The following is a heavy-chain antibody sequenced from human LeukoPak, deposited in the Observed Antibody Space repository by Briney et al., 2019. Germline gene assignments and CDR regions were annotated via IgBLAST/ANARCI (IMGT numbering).Heavy chain of an antibody. CDR1: GFTLRNYA. CDR2: IDSNGDSR. CDR3: VNVGQWLVPDCYYGVDV. J-gene: IGHJ6*02. V-gene: IGHV3-64D*06. D-gene: IGHD6-19*01. Sequence: GGSLRLSCSASGFTLRNYAMHWVRHAPGKGLEYVSTIDSNGDSRYYADSVKGRFTISRDNSKKTLYLQMSSLRPEDTAVYYCVNVGQWLVPDCYYGVDVWGQGTTVTVSS.